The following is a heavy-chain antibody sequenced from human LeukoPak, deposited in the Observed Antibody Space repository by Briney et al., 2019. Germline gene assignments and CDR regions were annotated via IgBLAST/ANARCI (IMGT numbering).Heavy chain of an antibody. CDR1: GFTFSSYA. Sequence: GGSLRLSCAASGFTFSSYAMSWVRQAPGKGLKWVSAISGSDGSTFYADSVKGRFTISKDNSKNTIYLQMHSLTAEDTAVYYCAKAFRWLDVFDVWGQGTMVTVSS. D-gene: IGHD4-23*01. J-gene: IGHJ3*01. V-gene: IGHV3-23*01. CDR3: AKAFRWLDVFDV. CDR2: ISGSDGST.